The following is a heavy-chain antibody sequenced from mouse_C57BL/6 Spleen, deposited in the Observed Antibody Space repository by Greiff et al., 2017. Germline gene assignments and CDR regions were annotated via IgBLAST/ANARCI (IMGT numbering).Heavy chain of an antibody. Sequence: QVQLKQPGAELVKPGASVKMSCKASGYTFTSYWITWVKQRPGQGLEWIGDIYPGSGSTNYNEKFKSNATLTVDTSSSTAYMQLSSLTSEDSAVYYCARDELLLYYFDYWGQGTTLTVSS. CDR1: GYTFTSYW. J-gene: IGHJ2*01. CDR2: IYPGSGST. D-gene: IGHD2-12*01. CDR3: ARDELLLYYFDY. V-gene: IGHV1-55*01.